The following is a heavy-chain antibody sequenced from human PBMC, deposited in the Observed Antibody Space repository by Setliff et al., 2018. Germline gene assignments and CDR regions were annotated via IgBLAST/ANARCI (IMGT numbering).Heavy chain of an antibody. J-gene: IGHJ1*01. CDR2: ISYSGAT. V-gene: IGHV4-59*08. CDR1: GGSISSYS. D-gene: IGHD3-22*01. CDR3: ARHASSYSDSSGYYYEIEYFRH. Sequence: PSETLSLTCTVSGGSISSYSWSWIRQPPGKGLQWIGYISYSGATNYNPSLKSRVTISVDTSKNQFSLKLSSVTAADTAVYYCARHASSYSDSSGYYYEIEYFRHWGQGTLVTVSS.